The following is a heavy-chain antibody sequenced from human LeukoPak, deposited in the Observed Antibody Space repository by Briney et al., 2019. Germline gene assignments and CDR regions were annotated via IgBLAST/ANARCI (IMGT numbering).Heavy chain of an antibody. CDR3: ARHGSCSSTSCYRGRRFDP. D-gene: IGHD2-2*02. CDR2: IYYSGST. CDR1: GGSISSSSYY. J-gene: IGHJ5*02. Sequence: PSETLSLTCTVSGGSISSSSYYWGWIRQPPGKGLEWIGSIYYSGSTYYNPSLKSRVTISVDTSKNQFSLKQSSVTAADTAVYYCARHGSCSSTSCYRGRRFDPWGQGTLVTVSS. V-gene: IGHV4-39*01.